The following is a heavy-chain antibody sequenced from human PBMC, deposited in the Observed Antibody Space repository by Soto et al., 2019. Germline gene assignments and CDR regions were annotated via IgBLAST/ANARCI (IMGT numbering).Heavy chain of an antibody. V-gene: IGHV3-66*01. J-gene: IGHJ4*02. CDR2: IYSGGST. CDR1: GFTVSSNY. D-gene: IGHD3-16*01. Sequence: EVQLVESGGGLVQPGGSLRLSCAASGFTVSSNYMSWVRQAPGKGLEWVSVIYSGGSTYYADSVKGRFTISRDNSKNTLYLQMNSLRAEDMAVYYCARESEPYFMGGYAYWGQGTLVTVSS. CDR3: ARESEPYFMGGYAY.